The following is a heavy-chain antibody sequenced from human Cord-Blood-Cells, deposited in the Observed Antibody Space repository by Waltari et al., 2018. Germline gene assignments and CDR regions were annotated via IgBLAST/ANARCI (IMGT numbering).Heavy chain of an antibody. CDR2: IKQDGSEK. CDR1: GFPFSSYW. V-gene: IGHV3-7*01. D-gene: IGHD6-6*01. Sequence: EVQLVESGGGLVQPGGSLRLSCAASGFPFSSYWMSWVRQAQGKGLEWVANIKQDGSEKYYVDSVKGRFTISRDNAKNSLYLQMNSLRAEDTAVYYCARNTGQLVHYWGQGTLVTVSS. CDR3: ARNTGQLVHY. J-gene: IGHJ4*02.